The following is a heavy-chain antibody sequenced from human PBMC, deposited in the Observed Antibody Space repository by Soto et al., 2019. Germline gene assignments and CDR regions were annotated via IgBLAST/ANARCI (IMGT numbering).Heavy chain of an antibody. CDR2: IIPIFGTA. V-gene: IGHV1-69*13. J-gene: IGHJ3*02. Sequence: SVKVSCKASGGTFSSYATSWVRQAPGQGLEWMGGIIPIFGTANYAQKFQGRVTITADESTSTAYMELSSLRSEDTAVYYCARHYYDSSGYPPGAFDIWGQGTMVTVSS. CDR1: GGTFSSYA. CDR3: ARHYYDSSGYPPGAFDI. D-gene: IGHD3-22*01.